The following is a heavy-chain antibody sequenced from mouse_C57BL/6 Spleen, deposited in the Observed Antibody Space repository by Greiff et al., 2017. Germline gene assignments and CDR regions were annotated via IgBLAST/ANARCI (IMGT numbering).Heavy chain of an antibody. D-gene: IGHD5-1*01. CDR3: ESGGYLVLFGD. CDR2: IHPSDSDT. J-gene: IGHJ2*01. Sequence: QVQLQQPGAELVKPGASVKVSCKASGYTFTSYWLHWVKQRPGQGLEWIGSIHPSDSDTNYNEKFKGKATLTVDNSSSTAYMQLRSRTSEESAFYDCESGGYLVLFGDWGQGTTLTVSS. V-gene: IGHV1-74*01. CDR1: GYTFTSYW.